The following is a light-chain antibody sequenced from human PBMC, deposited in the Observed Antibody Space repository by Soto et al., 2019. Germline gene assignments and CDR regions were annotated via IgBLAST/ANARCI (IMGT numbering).Light chain of an antibody. V-gene: IGKV3-20*01. CDR3: QQYGSSPLS. Sequence: EIVLTQSPGTLSLSPGERATLSGRASQSVRDTFLAWYQQKPGQPPRLLIHDAFSRAPGIPDRFSGSGSGTDFTLSISSLVPEDFAVYYCQQYGSSPLSFGGGTKVEIK. CDR2: DAF. CDR1: QSVRDTF. J-gene: IGKJ4*01.